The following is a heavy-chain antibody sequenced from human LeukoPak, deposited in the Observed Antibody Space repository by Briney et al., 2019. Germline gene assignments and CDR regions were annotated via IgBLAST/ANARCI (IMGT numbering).Heavy chain of an antibody. V-gene: IGHV4-59*08. CDR1: GASVNAYY. CDR2: ISYTENI. CDR3: ATGGPRYSYGEMGY. D-gene: IGHD5-18*01. J-gene: IGHJ4*02. Sequence: SETLSLTCTVSGASVNAYYWNWIRQSPGKGLKWIGDISYTENINYNPSLKSRVTISVDTSKNQFSLRMNSVTAADTAIYYCATGGPRYSYGEMGYWGQGTLVTVSS.